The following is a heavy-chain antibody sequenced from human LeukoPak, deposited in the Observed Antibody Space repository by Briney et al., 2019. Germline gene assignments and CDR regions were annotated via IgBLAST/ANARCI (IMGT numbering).Heavy chain of an antibody. CDR3: AASDGEQQLAL. CDR2: ISWNGVTT. D-gene: IGHD6-13*01. CDR1: GFSFRGYT. V-gene: IGHV3-43*01. J-gene: IGHJ4*02. Sequence: GGSLRLSCAASGFSFRGYTLHWVRQTPGKGLEWVSLISWNGVTTYYGDSVKGRFTISRDDSKNSLFLQMNSLRSGDTALYYCAASDGEQQLALWGQGTLVTVSS.